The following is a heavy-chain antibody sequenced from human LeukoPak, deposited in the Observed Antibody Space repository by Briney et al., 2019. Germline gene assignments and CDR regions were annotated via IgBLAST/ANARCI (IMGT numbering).Heavy chain of an antibody. CDR3: ARDDSSSWSPATY. D-gene: IGHD6-13*01. CDR2: INPNSGVT. J-gene: IGHJ4*02. V-gene: IGHV1-2*02. Sequence: GASVKVSCKASGHSFTAYYMHWVRQAPGQGLEWMGWINPNSGVTNYAQKFQGRVTMTRDTSINTAYMELSRLRSDDTAMYYCARDDSSSWSPATYWGQGTLVTVSS. CDR1: GHSFTAYY.